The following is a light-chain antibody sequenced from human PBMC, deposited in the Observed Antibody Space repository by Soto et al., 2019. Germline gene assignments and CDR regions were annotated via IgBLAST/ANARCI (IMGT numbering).Light chain of an antibody. Sequence: EIVMAQSPATLSVSPGERATLSCRTSQSVSGNLAWYQQKPGQAPRLLIYGASTRATGIPARFSGSGSGTEFTLTISSLQSEDFAVYYCQQYNNWPPAFGQGTKVEIK. CDR3: QQYNNWPPA. CDR1: QSVSGN. V-gene: IGKV3-15*01. CDR2: GAS. J-gene: IGKJ1*01.